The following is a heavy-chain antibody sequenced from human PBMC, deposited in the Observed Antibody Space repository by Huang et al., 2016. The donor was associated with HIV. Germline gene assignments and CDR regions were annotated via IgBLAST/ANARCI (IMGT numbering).Heavy chain of an antibody. CDR1: GFTFSSYG. CDR3: AKGSMANAFDI. CDR2: IRDDGSNK. Sequence: QVQLVESGGGVVQPGGSLRPSCAASGFTFSSYGMHWVRQAPGKGLEWVAFIRDDGSNKYYADSVRGRFTISRDNSKNTLYLQMNSLRAEDTAVYYCAKGSMANAFDIWGQGTMVTVSS. J-gene: IGHJ3*02. V-gene: IGHV3-30*02. D-gene: IGHD3-10*01.